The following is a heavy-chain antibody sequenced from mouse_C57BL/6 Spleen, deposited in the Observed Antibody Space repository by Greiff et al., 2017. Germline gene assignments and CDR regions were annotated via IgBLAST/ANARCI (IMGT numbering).Heavy chain of an antibody. CDR3: ARNYGNLDY. CDR2: IFPGSGGT. J-gene: IGHJ2*01. CDR1: GYAFTNYL. D-gene: IGHD2-1*01. V-gene: IGHV1-54*01. Sequence: VQLQESGAELVRPGTSVKVSCKASGYAFTNYLIEWVKQRPGQGLEWIGVIFPGSGGTNYNEKFKGKATLTADKSSSTAYMQLSSLTSEDSAVYFCARNYGNLDYWGQGTTLTVSS.